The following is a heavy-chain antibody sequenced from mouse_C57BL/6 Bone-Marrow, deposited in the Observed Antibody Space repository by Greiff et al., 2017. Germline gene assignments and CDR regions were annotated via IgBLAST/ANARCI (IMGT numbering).Heavy chain of an antibody. CDR2: IDPETGGT. J-gene: IGHJ4*01. Sequence: QVQLQQSGAELVRPGASVTLSCKASGYTFTDYEMHWVKQTPVHGLEWIGAIDPETGGTAYNQKFKGKAILTADKSSSTAYMELRSLTSEDSAVYYCTRDYYGSSQYYAMDYWGQGTSVTVSS. CDR3: TRDYYGSSQYYAMDY. CDR1: GYTFTDYE. D-gene: IGHD1-1*01. V-gene: IGHV1-15*01.